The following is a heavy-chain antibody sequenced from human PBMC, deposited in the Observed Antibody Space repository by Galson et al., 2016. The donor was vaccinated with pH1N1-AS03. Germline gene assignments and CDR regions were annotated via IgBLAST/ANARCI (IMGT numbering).Heavy chain of an antibody. CDR3: AKDRSSWPPGWGSVDS. J-gene: IGHJ4*02. V-gene: IGHV3-23*01. Sequence: QAPGKGLEWVSSISVTGGSTYYADSVKGRFTIPRDHSKNTLYLQMSSLRAEDTAVYYCAKDRSSWPPGWGSVDSWGQGTLVTVAS. CDR2: ISVTGGST. D-gene: IGHD6-13*01.